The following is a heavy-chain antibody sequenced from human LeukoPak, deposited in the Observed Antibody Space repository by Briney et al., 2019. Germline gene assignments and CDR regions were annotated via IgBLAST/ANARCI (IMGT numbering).Heavy chain of an antibody. CDR3: ARDGSSGWYWVDY. V-gene: IGHV3-33*01. D-gene: IGHD6-19*01. Sequence: GGSQRLSCAASVYTFSSYGTLWVRKAPGKGREWGAVIWYEGSNKYYADSVRGRFTISRDNSKNTLYLQRNSLRAEDTAVYYCARDGSSGWYWVDYWGQGTLVTVSS. CDR2: IWYEGSNK. J-gene: IGHJ4*02. CDR1: VYTFSSYG.